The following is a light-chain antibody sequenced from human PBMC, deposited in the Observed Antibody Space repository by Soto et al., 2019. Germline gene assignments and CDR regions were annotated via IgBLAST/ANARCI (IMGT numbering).Light chain of an antibody. CDR1: SSDVGAHND. CDR2: DVN. J-gene: IGLJ3*02. Sequence: QSALTQPPSASGSPGQSLTISCTGTSSDVGAHNDVSWYQQNPGKAPKLLLYDVNKRPSGVPERFSGSKSGTTASLTVSGRQAEDAGDYCYSSDGGGNDWVFGGGTKVTVL. CDR3: SSDGGGNDWV. V-gene: IGLV2-8*01.